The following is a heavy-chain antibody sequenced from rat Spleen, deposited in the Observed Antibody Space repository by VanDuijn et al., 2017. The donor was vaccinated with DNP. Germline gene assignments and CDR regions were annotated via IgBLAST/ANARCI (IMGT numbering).Heavy chain of an antibody. D-gene: IGHD1-12*03. V-gene: IGHV5-22*01. J-gene: IGHJ3*01. Sequence: EVQLVESGGGLVQPGRSLKLSCAASGFTFSAYYMAWVRQAPAKGLEWVAYIGSAAYAPYYGDSVKGRFTISRDNAKSTLYLQMNSLRSEDMATYYCATQNYDGYYGGFGYWGQGTLVTVSS. CDR1: GFTFSAYY. CDR2: IGSAAYAP. CDR3: ATQNYDGYYGGFGY.